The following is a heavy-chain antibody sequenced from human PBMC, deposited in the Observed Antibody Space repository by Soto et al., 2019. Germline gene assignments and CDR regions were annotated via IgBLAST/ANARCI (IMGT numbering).Heavy chain of an antibody. CDR3: ARGQWLGRSYYGMDV. Sequence: SETLSLTCTVSGGSISSSSYYLGWIRQPPGQGLEWIGSIYCSGSTYSNPSLKSRVTISVDTAKNQFALELIALGAADTAVYYCARGQWLGRSYYGMDVWGQGTTVTVSS. V-gene: IGHV4-39*01. D-gene: IGHD6-19*01. CDR2: IYCSGST. J-gene: IGHJ6*02. CDR1: GGSISSSSYY.